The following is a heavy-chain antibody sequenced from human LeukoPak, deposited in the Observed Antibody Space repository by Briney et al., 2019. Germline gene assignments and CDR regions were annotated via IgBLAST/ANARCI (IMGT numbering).Heavy chain of an antibody. J-gene: IGHJ4*02. CDR1: GGTFSSYA. V-gene: IGHV1-69*05. CDR2: IIPIFGTA. D-gene: IGHD3-16*01. CDR3: ARYAWGTAADPY. Sequence: SVKVSCKASGGTFSSYAISWVRQAPGQGLEWMGGIIPIFGTANYAQKFQGGVTITTDESTSTAYMELSSLRSEDTAVYYCARYAWGTAADPYWGQGTLVTVSS.